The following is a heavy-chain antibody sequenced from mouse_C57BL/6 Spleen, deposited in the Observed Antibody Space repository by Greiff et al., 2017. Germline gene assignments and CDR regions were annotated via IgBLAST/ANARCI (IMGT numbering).Heavy chain of an antibody. V-gene: IGHV5-17*01. CDR3: ARDYYGSSFYFDY. J-gene: IGHJ2*01. D-gene: IGHD1-1*01. CDR2: IRSGSSTI. Sequence: DVKLQESGGGLVKPGGSLKLSCAASGFTFSDYGMHWVRQAPEKGLEWVAYIRSGSSTISHADTGQGRFTISRDNAKITLFLQMTSLRSEDTAMYYCARDYYGSSFYFDYWGQGTTLTVSS. CDR1: GFTFSDYG.